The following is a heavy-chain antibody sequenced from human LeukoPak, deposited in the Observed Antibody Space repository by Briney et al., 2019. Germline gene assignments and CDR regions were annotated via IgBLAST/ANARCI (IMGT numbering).Heavy chain of an antibody. D-gene: IGHD3-22*01. CDR1: GGSISSYY. Sequence: PSETLSLTCTVSGGSISSYYWSWIRQPAGKGLEWIGRIYTSGSTNYNPSLKSRVTISVDTSKNQFSLKLSSVTAADTAVYYCARLNNKYYYDSSGYYHFDYWGQGTLVTVSS. CDR3: ARLNNKYYYDSSGYYHFDY. CDR2: IYTSGST. J-gene: IGHJ4*02. V-gene: IGHV4-4*07.